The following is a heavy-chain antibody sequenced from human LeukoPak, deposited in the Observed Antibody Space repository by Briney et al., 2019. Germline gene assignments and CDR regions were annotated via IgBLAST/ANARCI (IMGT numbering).Heavy chain of an antibody. CDR1: GYTFTSYD. Sequence: AAVRVSCKASGYTFTSYDMHWVRQAPGQGLECMGIINPSGGSTSYAQRFQGRVTMTRDTSTSTVYMELSSLRSEDTAVYFCATDDYGGNSLGIWGQGTMVTVSS. CDR3: ATDDYGGNSLGI. CDR2: INPSGGST. D-gene: IGHD4-23*01. V-gene: IGHV1-46*03. J-gene: IGHJ3*02.